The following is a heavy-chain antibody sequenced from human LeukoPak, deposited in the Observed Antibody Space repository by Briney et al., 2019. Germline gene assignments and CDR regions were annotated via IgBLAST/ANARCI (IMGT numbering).Heavy chain of an antibody. CDR2: ISGSAVTT. Sequence: GGSLRLSCAASGFTFSNYAMSWVRQAPGKGLEWVSAISGSAVTTYYGDSVKGRFTISRDNSKNTLYLQMNSLRAEDTAVYYCAKAFRGLREYYYYMDVWGKGTTVTISS. CDR3: AKAFRGLREYYYYMDV. V-gene: IGHV3-23*01. CDR1: GFTFSNYA. J-gene: IGHJ6*03. D-gene: IGHD3-16*01.